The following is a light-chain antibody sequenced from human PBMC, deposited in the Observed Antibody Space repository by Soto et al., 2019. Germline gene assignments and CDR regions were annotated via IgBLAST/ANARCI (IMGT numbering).Light chain of an antibody. CDR2: DVS. CDR1: NTDVGHDEF. J-gene: IGLJ3*02. CDR3: GSYTSDKTWV. Sequence: QSALTQPASVSGSPGQSITITCNGSNTDVGHDEFVSWYQQHPGKAPKLIIYDVSRRPSGVSDRFSGSKSGNTASLTISGLQSEDEADYYCGSYTSDKTWVFGGRTKLTVL. V-gene: IGLV2-14*03.